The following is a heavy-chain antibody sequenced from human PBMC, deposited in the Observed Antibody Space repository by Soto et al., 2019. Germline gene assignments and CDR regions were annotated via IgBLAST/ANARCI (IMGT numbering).Heavy chain of an antibody. CDR3: ARGRPRGDGYNSNYYYGMDV. J-gene: IGHJ6*02. D-gene: IGHD5-12*01. Sequence: GGPLRLSCAASGFTFSSYEMNWVRQAPGKGREWVSYITSSGSTIYYADSVKGRFTISRDNAKNSLYLQMNSLRAEDTAVYYWARGRPRGDGYNSNYYYGMDVWGQGTTVTVSS. CDR2: ITSSGSTI. V-gene: IGHV3-48*03. CDR1: GFTFSSYE.